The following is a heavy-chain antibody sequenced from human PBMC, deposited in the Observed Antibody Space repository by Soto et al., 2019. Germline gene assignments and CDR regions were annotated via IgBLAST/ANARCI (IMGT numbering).Heavy chain of an antibody. D-gene: IGHD6-19*01. CDR2: IIPILGIA. CDR3: ANPPSTVAGGMDV. J-gene: IGHJ6*02. CDR1: GGTFSSYT. Sequence: QVQLVQSGAEVKKPGSSVKVSCKASGGTFSSYTISWVRQAPGQGLEWMGRIIPILGIANYAQKFQGRVTITADKSTSTAYMELSSLRSEDTAVYYCANPPSTVAGGMDVWGQGTTVTVSS. V-gene: IGHV1-69*02.